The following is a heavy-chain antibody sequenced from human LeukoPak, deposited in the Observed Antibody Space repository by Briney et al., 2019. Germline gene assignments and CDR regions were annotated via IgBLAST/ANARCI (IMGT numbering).Heavy chain of an antibody. CDR3: AGGGRGARLQS. CDR2: INHSGGT. J-gene: IGHJ4*02. CDR1: GGSFSGDY. Sequence: SETLSLTCAVYGGSFSGDYRSWIRQPPGKGLEWIGEINHSGGTSYNPSLKSRVAISADTSKNQFSLKVTSVTAADTAVYYCAGGGRGARLQSWGQGTPVTVSS. V-gene: IGHV4-34*01. D-gene: IGHD6-6*01.